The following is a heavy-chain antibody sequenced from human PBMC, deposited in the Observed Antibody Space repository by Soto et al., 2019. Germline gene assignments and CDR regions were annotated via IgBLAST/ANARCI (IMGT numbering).Heavy chain of an antibody. D-gene: IGHD3-9*01. CDR1: GGSISSSSYY. Sequence: SETLSLTCTVSGGSISSSSYYWGWIRQPPGKGLEWIGSIYYSGSTYYNPSIKSRVTISVDTSNNQFSLKLSPVTAADTAVYCCARRADQLRYFDWLTNNWFDPWGQGTLVTVSS. CDR3: ARRADQLRYFDWLTNNWFDP. V-gene: IGHV4-39*01. CDR2: IYYSGST. J-gene: IGHJ5*02.